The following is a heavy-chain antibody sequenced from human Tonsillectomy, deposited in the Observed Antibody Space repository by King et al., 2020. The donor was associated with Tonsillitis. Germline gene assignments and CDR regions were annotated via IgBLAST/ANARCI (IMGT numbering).Heavy chain of an antibody. CDR3: ALNFYGSGTYYEASEY. D-gene: IGHD3-10*01. CDR2: FYYSGSS. V-gene: IGHV4-39*01. J-gene: IGHJ4*02. CDR1: GGSISSSSYY. Sequence: LQLQESGPGLGKPSETLSLTFTVSGGSISSSSYYWGWIRQPPGKGLEWIGTFYYSGSSYYNPSLKSRVTISVDTSKNQFSLKLSAVTAADTAVYYCALNFYGSGTYYEASEYWGQGTLVTVSS.